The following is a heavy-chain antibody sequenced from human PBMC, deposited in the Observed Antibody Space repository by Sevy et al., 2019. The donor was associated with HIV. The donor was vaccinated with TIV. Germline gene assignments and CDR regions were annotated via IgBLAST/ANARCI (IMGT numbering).Heavy chain of an antibody. CDR2: ISRGSGTI. J-gene: IGHJ4*02. Sequence: GGALRLSCAASGFNFRNDSMTWVRQAPGKGLDWVSYISRGSGTIHYADSVRERFTISRDKAKILLFLQMNSLRDKNTVIYYCARPYCRGHDCYSELDYWGQGILVTVSS. CDR1: GFNFRNDS. CDR3: ARPYCRGHDCYSELDY. V-gene: IGHV3-48*02. D-gene: IGHD2-15*01.